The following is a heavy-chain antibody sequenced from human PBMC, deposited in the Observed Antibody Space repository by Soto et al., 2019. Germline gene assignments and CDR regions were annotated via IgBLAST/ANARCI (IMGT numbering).Heavy chain of an antibody. D-gene: IGHD6-25*01. CDR1: GYTFTNYA. J-gene: IGHJ4*02. CDR3: ARGYGDY. Sequence: QVQLVQSGAEVKKPGASVKVSCKTSGYTFTNYAIHWVRQAPGQRLEWMGWINAGNGNTKYSQNFQGRVTITRDTSASTAYMELSSLSSEDTAVYYCARGYGDYWGQESLVTVSS. CDR2: INAGNGNT. V-gene: IGHV1-3*01.